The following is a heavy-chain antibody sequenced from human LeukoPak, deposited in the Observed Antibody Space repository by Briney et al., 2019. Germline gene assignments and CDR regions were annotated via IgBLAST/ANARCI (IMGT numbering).Heavy chain of an antibody. D-gene: IGHD2-2*01. CDR3: ARETVVVPAAPWGYFDY. CDR2: IIPIFGTA. Sequence: VKVSCKASGGTFSSYAISWVRQAPGQGLEWMGGIIPIFGTANYAQKFQGRVTITADESTSTAYMELSSLRSEDTAVYYCARETVVVPAAPWGYFDYWGQGTLVTVSS. V-gene: IGHV1-69*01. CDR1: GGTFSSYA. J-gene: IGHJ4*02.